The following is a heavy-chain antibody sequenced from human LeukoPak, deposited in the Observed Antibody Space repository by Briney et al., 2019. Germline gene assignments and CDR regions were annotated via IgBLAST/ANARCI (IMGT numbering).Heavy chain of an antibody. V-gene: IGHV4-34*01. CDR2: INHSGST. CDR1: GGSFSGYY. Sequence: SETLSLTCAVYGGSFSGYYWSWIRQPPGKGLEWIWEINHSGSTNYNPSLKSLVTISVDTSTNQFSLKLSSVAAADTAVYYCARARPRGYCSGGSCYPAVDYWGQGTLVTVSS. J-gene: IGHJ4*02. D-gene: IGHD2-15*01. CDR3: ARARPRGYCSGGSCYPAVDY.